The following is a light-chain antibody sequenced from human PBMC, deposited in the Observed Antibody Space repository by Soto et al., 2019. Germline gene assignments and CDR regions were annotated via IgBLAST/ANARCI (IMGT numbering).Light chain of an antibody. J-gene: IGLJ2*01. CDR1: SSDVGGYNY. CDR2: DVS. V-gene: IGLV2-11*01. CDR3: CSYAGSYV. Sequence: QSVLTQPRSVSGSPGQSVTISCTGTSSDVGGYNYVSWYQHYPGKAPKFMIYDVSKRPSGVPDRFSGSKSGNTASLTISGLQAEDEADYYCCSYAGSYVFGGGTKLTVL.